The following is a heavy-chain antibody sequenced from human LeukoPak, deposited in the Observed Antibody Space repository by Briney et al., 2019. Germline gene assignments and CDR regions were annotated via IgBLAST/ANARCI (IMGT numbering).Heavy chain of an antibody. J-gene: IGHJ4*02. CDR2: IIPIFGTA. V-gene: IGHV1-69*13. Sequence: SVKVSCKASGGTFSSYAISWVRQAPGQGLVWMGGIIPIFGTANYAQKFQGRVTITADESTSTAYMELSSLRSEDTAVYYCARLGYCSGGSCPDYWGQGTLVTVSS. D-gene: IGHD2-15*01. CDR1: GGTFSSYA. CDR3: ARLGYCSGGSCPDY.